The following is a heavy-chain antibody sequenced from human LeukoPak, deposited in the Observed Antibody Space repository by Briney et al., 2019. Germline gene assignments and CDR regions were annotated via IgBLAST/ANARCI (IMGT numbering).Heavy chain of an antibody. CDR1: GYTFTGYY. CDR2: INPNSGGT. D-gene: IGHD3-22*01. J-gene: IGHJ4*02. Sequence: ASVKVSCKTSGYTFTGYYMHWVRQAPGQGLEWMGWINPNSGGTNYAQKFQGRVTMTRDTSISTAYMELSRLRSDDTAVYYCARVYSVPNYYDSSGYYYDLDYWGQGTLVTVSS. CDR3: ARVYSVPNYYDSSGYYYDLDY. V-gene: IGHV1-2*02.